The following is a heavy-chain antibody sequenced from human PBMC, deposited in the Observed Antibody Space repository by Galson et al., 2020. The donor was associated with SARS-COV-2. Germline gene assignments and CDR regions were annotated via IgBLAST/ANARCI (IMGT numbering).Heavy chain of an antibody. CDR1: GYTFTGYY. J-gene: IGHJ4*02. CDR3: ARDLGPGIAATGDS. D-gene: IGHD6-13*01. Sequence: ASVKVSCKTSGYTFTGYYLHWVRQAPGQGLDWMGWINPNTGGTDQAQKFQDRVSMTSDTSIRTAYLEVSRLRPDDTAVYYCARDLGPGIAATGDSWGQGSLVTVSS. V-gene: IGHV1-2*02. CDR2: INPNTGGT.